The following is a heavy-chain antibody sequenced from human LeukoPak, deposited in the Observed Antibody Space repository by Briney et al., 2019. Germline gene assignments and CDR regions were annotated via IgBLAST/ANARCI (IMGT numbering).Heavy chain of an antibody. V-gene: IGHV3-7*01. CDR2: IKQDGSEK. Sequence: GGSLRLSCAASGFTFSSYWMSWVRQAPGRGLEWVANIKQDGSEKYYVDTVKGRFTISRDNAKNSLYLQMNSLRAEDTAVYYGARGGFLEWLPTHYWGQGTLVTVSS. CDR3: ARGGFLEWLPTHY. D-gene: IGHD3-3*01. J-gene: IGHJ4*02. CDR1: GFTFSSYW.